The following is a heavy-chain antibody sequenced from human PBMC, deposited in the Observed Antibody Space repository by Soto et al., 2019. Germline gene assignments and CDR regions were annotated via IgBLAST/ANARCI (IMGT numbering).Heavy chain of an antibody. CDR1: GGSLSSYP. D-gene: IGHD2-8*02. CDR2: IIPIVGLT. Sequence: QVQLLQSGSEVKKPGSSVKVSCRASGGSLSSYPVTWVRQAPGQGLEWMGRIIPIVGLTNYAQKFQSRVTITADKSTSTAYMELSILRSSDTAVYYCARPTGGHDAGANYMDVWGKGTTVIVSS. CDR3: ARPTGGHDAGANYMDV. J-gene: IGHJ6*03. V-gene: IGHV1-69*02.